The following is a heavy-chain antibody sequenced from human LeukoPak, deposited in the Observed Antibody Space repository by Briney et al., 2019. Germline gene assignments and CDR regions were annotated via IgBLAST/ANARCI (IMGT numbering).Heavy chain of an antibody. J-gene: IGHJ4*02. V-gene: IGHV1-69-2*01. CDR2: VDPEDGET. CDR3: ATSGGYSYGRVDY. CDR1: GYTFTDYY. D-gene: IGHD5-18*01. Sequence: ASVKVSCTVSGYTFTDYYMHWVQQAPGKGLEWMGLVDPEDGETIYAEKFQGRVTITADTSTDTAYMELSSLRSEDTAVYYCATSGGYSYGRVDYWGQGTLVTVSS.